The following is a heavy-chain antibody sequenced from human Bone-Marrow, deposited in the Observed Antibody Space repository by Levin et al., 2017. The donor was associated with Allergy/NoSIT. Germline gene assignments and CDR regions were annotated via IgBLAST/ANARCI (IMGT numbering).Heavy chain of an antibody. CDR3: AKASGWEGTPGERYYFDN. V-gene: IGHV3-30-3*01. CDR2: ISYDGSNK. D-gene: IGHD1-26*01. J-gene: IGHJ4*02. Sequence: GGSLRLSCAASGFTFNSYAMHWVRQAPGKGLEWVAVISYDGSNKYYADSVKGRFTISRDNSKNTMYLQMNSLRAEDTAVYYCAKASGWEGTPGERYYFDNWGQGTLVTVSS. CDR1: GFTFNSYA.